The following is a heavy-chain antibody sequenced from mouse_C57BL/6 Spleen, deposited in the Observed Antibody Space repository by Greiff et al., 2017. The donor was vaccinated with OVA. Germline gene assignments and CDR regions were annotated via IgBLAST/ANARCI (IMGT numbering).Heavy chain of an antibody. Sequence: QVQLQQSGPELVKPGASVKISCKASGYAFSSSWMNWVKQRPGKGLEWIGRIYPGDGDTKYNGKFKGKATLTESKSSSTAYMQLSSLTSEDSAVYFCARRSDYFDYWGQGTTLTVSS. CDR2: IYPGDGDT. J-gene: IGHJ2*01. CDR3: ARRSDYFDY. CDR1: GYAFSSSW. D-gene: IGHD1-3*01. V-gene: IGHV1-82*01.